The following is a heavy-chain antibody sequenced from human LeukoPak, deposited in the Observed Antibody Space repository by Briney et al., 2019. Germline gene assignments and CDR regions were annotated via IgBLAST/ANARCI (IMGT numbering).Heavy chain of an antibody. Sequence: GASVKVSCKASGYTLTSYDINWVRQATGQGLEWMGWMNPNSGNTGYAQKFQGRVTMTRNTSISTAYMELSSLRSEDTAVYYCARVSGYDDAFDIWGQGTMVTVSS. V-gene: IGHV1-8*01. CDR1: GYTLTSYD. CDR3: ARVSGYDDAFDI. CDR2: MNPNSGNT. J-gene: IGHJ3*02. D-gene: IGHD5-12*01.